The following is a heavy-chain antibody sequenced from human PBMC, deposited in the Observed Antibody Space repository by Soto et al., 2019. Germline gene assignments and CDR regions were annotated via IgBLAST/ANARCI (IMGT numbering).Heavy chain of an antibody. CDR3: ARGISLAGYHYYGMDV. CDR1: DGSISTNY. CDR2: IYISGST. D-gene: IGHD1-20*01. Sequence: PSETLSLTCTVSDGSISTNYWTWIRQPAGKGLEWIGRIYISGSTNYNPSLKSRVTMSLDTSKNQFSLKLRSVTAADTARYYCARGISLAGYHYYGMDVWGQGTTVTSP. J-gene: IGHJ6*02. V-gene: IGHV4-4*07.